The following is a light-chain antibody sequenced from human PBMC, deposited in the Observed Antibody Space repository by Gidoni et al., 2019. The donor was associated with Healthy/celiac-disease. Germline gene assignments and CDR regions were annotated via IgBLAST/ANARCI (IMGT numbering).Light chain of an antibody. CDR1: QSVSSSY. Sequence: EIVLTQSPGTLSLSPGERATLSCRASQSVSSSYLAWYQQKPGQAPRLLIYGASSRATGIPDRFSGSGSGTDFTLTISRLEPEDVAVYYCQQYGSSPNTFGQXTKLEIK. CDR2: GAS. V-gene: IGKV3-20*01. CDR3: QQYGSSPNT. J-gene: IGKJ2*01.